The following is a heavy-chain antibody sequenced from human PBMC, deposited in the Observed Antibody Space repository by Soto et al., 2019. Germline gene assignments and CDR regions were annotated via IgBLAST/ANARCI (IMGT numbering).Heavy chain of an antibody. CDR1: GFTVSSYG. D-gene: IGHD5-12*01. Sequence: GGSLRLSCAASGFTVSSYGMHWVRQAPGKGLEWVAVISYDGSNKYYADSVKGRFTISRDNSKNTLYLQMNSLRAEDTAVYYCAKDGGDSGYDPFDYWGQGTLVTVSS. CDR3: AKDGGDSGYDPFDY. V-gene: IGHV3-30*18. J-gene: IGHJ4*02. CDR2: ISYDGSNK.